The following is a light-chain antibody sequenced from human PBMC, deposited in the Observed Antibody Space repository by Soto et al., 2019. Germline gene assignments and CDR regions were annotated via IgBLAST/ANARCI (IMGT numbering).Light chain of an antibody. J-gene: IGLJ1*01. CDR1: SSDVGGYNY. Sequence: QSALTQPASGSGSPGQSITISCTGTSSDVGGYNYVAWYQQHPGKAPKLIIYDVTNRPSGVSNRFSGSKSGNTASLTISGLQADDEADYHCSSYTSSSTPYVFGTGTKLTLL. CDR2: DVT. V-gene: IGLV2-14*01. CDR3: SSYTSSSTPYV.